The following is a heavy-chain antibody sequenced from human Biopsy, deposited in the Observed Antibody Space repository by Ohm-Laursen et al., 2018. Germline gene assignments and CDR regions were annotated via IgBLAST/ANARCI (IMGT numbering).Heavy chain of an antibody. CDR1: EGTFKVDA. CDR2: INPTGGTT. J-gene: IGHJ6*02. Sequence: ASVKVSCKIPEGTFKVDAVSWVRQAPGQGLEWMGIINPTGGTTSYAEKFQGRVTLARDTSTGTVYLELNSLIYEDTALYYCARDETGSSVFGPYYYGMDVWGQGTTVTVSS. CDR3: ARDETGSSVFGPYYYGMDV. V-gene: IGHV1-46*02. D-gene: IGHD3-9*01.